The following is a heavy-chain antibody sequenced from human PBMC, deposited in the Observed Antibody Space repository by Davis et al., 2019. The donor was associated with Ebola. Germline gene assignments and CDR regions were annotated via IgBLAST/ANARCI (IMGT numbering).Heavy chain of an antibody. Sequence: AASVKVSCKASGGTFSTYDINWVRPAPGQALEWMGRIIPMVGTATYAQKFQGRVTITADKSTSTAYMEMSGLRSEDTAVYYCARDRVCSGATCYAYFDFWGQGTLVTVSS. CDR2: IIPMVGTA. D-gene: IGHD2-15*01. CDR3: ARDRVCSGATCYAYFDF. CDR1: GGTFSTYD. V-gene: IGHV1-69*04. J-gene: IGHJ4*02.